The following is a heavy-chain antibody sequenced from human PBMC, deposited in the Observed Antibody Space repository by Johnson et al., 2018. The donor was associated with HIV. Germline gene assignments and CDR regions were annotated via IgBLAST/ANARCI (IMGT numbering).Heavy chain of an antibody. D-gene: IGHD1-26*01. CDR1: GFTFSSYG. Sequence: QVQLVESGGGVVQPGGSLRLSCAASGFTFSSYGMHWVRQAPGKGLEWVAVISYDGTNKYYADSVKGRFTISRDNSKNTLYLQMNSLRAEDTAVYYCATSHGSHGAFDIWGQGTMVTVSS. CDR3: ATSHGSHGAFDI. J-gene: IGHJ3*02. CDR2: ISYDGTNK. V-gene: IGHV3-30*03.